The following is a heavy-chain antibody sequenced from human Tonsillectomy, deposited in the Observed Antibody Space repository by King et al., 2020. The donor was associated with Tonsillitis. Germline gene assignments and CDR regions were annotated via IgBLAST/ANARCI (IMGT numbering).Heavy chain of an antibody. CDR3: ARGGGDAFDI. V-gene: IGHV3-21*01. CDR2: ISSSSSYI. CDR1: GFTFSSYS. J-gene: IGHJ3*02. D-gene: IGHD4-23*01. Sequence: VQLVESGGGLVKPGGSLRLSCAASGFTFSSYSMNWVRQAPGKGLEWVSSISSSSSYIFYADSMKGRFTISRDNAKNSLYLQMNSLRAEDTAVYYCARGGGDAFDIWGQGTMVTVSS.